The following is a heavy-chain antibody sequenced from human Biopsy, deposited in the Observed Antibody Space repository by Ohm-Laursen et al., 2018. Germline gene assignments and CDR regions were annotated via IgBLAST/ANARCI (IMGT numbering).Heavy chain of an antibody. V-gene: IGHV3-9*01. CDR3: AKDRYPSSWHYYYGMDV. Sequence: SLRLSCTATGFTFSNAWMSWVRQAPGKGLEWVSGISWNSDSIGYADSVKGRFTISRDNAKNSLYLQMNSLRSEDTALYYCAKDRYPSSWHYYYGMDVWGQGTTVTVSS. D-gene: IGHD6-13*01. CDR2: ISWNSDSI. J-gene: IGHJ6*02. CDR1: GFTFSNAW.